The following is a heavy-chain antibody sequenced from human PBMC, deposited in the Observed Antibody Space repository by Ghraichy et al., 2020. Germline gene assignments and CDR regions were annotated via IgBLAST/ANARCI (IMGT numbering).Heavy chain of an antibody. D-gene: IGHD2-15*01. CDR3: ARTDRGYCSGGSCGRHFLDY. J-gene: IGHJ4*02. Sequence: SETLSLTCTVSGGSISNDGYSWSWIRQHPVRGLEWIGNIYYSGDIYYNPSLKSRVTISVDTSKNQFSLKLSSVTAADTALYFCARTDRGYCSGGSCGRHFLDYWGQGNLVTVSS. CDR2: IYYSGDI. V-gene: IGHV4-31*03. CDR1: GGSISNDGYS.